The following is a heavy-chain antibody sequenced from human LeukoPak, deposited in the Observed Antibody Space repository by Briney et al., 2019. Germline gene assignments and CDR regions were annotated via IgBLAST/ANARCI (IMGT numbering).Heavy chain of an antibody. J-gene: IGHJ4*02. CDR2: ISYDGSNK. V-gene: IGHV3-30*18. D-gene: IGHD6-13*01. CDR1: GFTFSSYG. Sequence: GGSLRLSCAASGFTFSSYGMHWVRQAPGKGLEWVAVISYDGSNKYYADSVKGRFTISRDNSKNTLYLQMNSLRAEDTAVYYCAKGEGLAAAGVDYWGQGTLVTVSS. CDR3: AKGEGLAAAGVDY.